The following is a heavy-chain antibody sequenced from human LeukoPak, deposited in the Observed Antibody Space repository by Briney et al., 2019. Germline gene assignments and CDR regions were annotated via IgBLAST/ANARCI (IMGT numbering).Heavy chain of an antibody. Sequence: SETLSLTCTVSGGSISSYYWSWIRQPPGKGLEWIGYIYYSGSTNYNPSLKSRVTISVDTSKNQFSLKLSSVTAADTAVYYCARVDTAMVINYYYYYMDVWGKGTTVTVSS. CDR1: GGSISSYY. D-gene: IGHD5-18*01. CDR2: IYYSGST. J-gene: IGHJ6*03. V-gene: IGHV4-59*01. CDR3: ARVDTAMVINYYYYYMDV.